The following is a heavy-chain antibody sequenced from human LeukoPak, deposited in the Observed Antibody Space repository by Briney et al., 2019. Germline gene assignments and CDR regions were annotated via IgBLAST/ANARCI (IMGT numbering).Heavy chain of an antibody. D-gene: IGHD6-19*01. Sequence: PSETLSLTCAVYGGSFSGYYWSWIRQPPGKGLEWIGEINHSGSTNYNPSLKSRVTISVDTSKNQFSLKLSSVTAADTAVYYCARERSGWSLHSPHKPKNWFDPWGQGTLVTVSS. J-gene: IGHJ5*02. CDR1: GGSFSGYY. CDR3: ARERSGWSLHSPHKPKNWFDP. V-gene: IGHV4-34*01. CDR2: INHSGST.